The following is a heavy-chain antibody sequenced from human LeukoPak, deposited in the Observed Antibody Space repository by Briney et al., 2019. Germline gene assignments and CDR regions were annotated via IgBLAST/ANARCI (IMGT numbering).Heavy chain of an antibody. CDR2: IYGGGTT. D-gene: IGHD1-26*01. Sequence: GGSLRLSCAASGFTVSSNYMSWVRQAPGKGLEWVSVIYGGGTTYYADSVKGRLTISGDNSKNTLYLQMNSLRAEDTAVYYCARRRYSGTYYGGEDYFDYWGQGTLVTVSS. V-gene: IGHV3-53*01. CDR3: ARRRYSGTYYGGEDYFDY. J-gene: IGHJ4*02. CDR1: GFTVSSNY.